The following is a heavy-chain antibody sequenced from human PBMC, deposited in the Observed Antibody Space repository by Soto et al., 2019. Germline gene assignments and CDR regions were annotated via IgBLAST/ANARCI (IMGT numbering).Heavy chain of an antibody. V-gene: IGHV3-23*01. J-gene: IGHJ4*02. CDR3: AKGRGCSGRLTPRVDF. Sequence: EVQLLESGGGLVQPGGSLRLSCAASGFTFNSYAMTWVRQAPGKGLEWVSAISGGGDTTSYADSVKGRFTVSRDGSKNTLYLQMSSLRAEDTALYYCAKGRGCSGRLTPRVDFWGQGTLVTVSS. D-gene: IGHD3-10*02. CDR2: ISGGGDTT. CDR1: GFTFNSYA.